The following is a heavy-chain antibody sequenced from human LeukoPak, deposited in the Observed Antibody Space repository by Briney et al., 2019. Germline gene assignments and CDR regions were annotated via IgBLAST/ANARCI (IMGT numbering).Heavy chain of an antibody. V-gene: IGHV3-74*01. CDR2: INSDGSRT. CDR3: AREGGARRDY. Sequence: GGSLRLSCAVSGFTFSSYWMHWDRQAPGKGLVWVSRINSDGSRTNHADSVKGRFTISRDNAKKTLYLQMNSLRAEDTAVYYCAREGGARRDYWGQGTLVTVSS. D-gene: IGHD1-26*01. J-gene: IGHJ4*02. CDR1: GFTFSSYW.